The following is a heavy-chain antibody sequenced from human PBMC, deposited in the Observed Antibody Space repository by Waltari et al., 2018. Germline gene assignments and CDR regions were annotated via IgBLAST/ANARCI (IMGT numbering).Heavy chain of an antibody. CDR2: IYTSGSH. D-gene: IGHD3-10*01. Sequence: QVQLQESGPGLVKPSQTLSLTCTVSGGSISSGSYYWSWLRQPAGKGLEWIGDIYTSGSHNYNPSLKSRVTISVDTSKTQFSLKLSSVTAADTAVYYCARDGSGTRGPHWGQGTLVTVSS. J-gene: IGHJ4*02. CDR3: ARDGSGTRGPH. CDR1: GGSISSGSYY. V-gene: IGHV4-61*09.